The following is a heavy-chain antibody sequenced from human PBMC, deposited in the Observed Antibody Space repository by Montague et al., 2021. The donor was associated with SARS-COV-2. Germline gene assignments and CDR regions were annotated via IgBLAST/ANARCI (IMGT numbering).Heavy chain of an antibody. D-gene: IGHD3-3*01. CDR2: IDYSGXT. Sequence: SETLFLTCTVSGGSVSSGSYYWSWIRQPPGKGLEWIGYIDYSGXTXYXXXXKXRVTISVDTSKNQFSLKLSSVTAADTAVYYCARDPWHITTFGVVTRYGMDVWGQGTTVTVSS. CDR3: ARDPWHITTFGVVTRYGMDV. V-gene: IGHV4-61*01. CDR1: GGSVSSGSYY. J-gene: IGHJ6*02.